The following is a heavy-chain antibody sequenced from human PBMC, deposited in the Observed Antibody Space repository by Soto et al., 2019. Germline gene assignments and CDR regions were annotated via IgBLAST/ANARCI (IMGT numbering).Heavy chain of an antibody. CDR1: GYTLTSYG. D-gene: IGHD4-17*01. CDR3: ARDLPPTTAYYYYYGMDV. J-gene: IGHJ6*02. Sequence: ASVKVSCKASGYTLTSYGISWVRQAPGQGLEWMGWISAYNGNTNYAQKLQGRVTMTTDTSTSTAYMELRSLRSDDTAVYYCARDLPPTTAYYYYYGMDVWGQGTTVTVSS. CDR2: ISAYNGNT. V-gene: IGHV1-18*04.